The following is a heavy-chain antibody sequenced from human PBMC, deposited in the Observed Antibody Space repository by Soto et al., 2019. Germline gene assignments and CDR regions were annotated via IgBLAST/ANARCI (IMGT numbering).Heavy chain of an antibody. V-gene: IGHV3-21*01. CDR2: VSRRSENL. D-gene: IGHD2-8*01. CDR1: GFIFSDYT. Sequence: GGSLRLSCAASGFIFSDYTINWVRQAPGKGLEWVSSVSRRSENLLYADSVKGRFTISRDNAKNSVSLQMNSLRAEDTALYYCALMLYTEEGAGLDVWGQGTTVTVSS. CDR3: ALMLYTEEGAGLDV. J-gene: IGHJ6*02.